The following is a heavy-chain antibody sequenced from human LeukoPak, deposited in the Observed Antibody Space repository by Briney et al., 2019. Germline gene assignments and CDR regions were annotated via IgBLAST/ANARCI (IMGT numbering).Heavy chain of an antibody. CDR1: GFTFSDYY. D-gene: IGHD5-24*01. CDR2: MKQDGSEI. Sequence: GGSLRLSCAASGFTFSDYYMSWIRQAPGKGLEWVANMKQDGSEIYYVDSVKGRFTISRDNAKNSLYLQMNSLRVEDTAMYYCARDRRDGYNVLDYWGQGTLVTVSS. J-gene: IGHJ4*02. CDR3: ARDRRDGYNVLDY. V-gene: IGHV3-7*01.